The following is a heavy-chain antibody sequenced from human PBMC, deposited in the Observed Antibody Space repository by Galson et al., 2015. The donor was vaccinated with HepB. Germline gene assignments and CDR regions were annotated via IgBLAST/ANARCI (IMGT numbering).Heavy chain of an antibody. J-gene: IGHJ5*02. Sequence: SETLSLTCAVYGGSFSGYYWSWIRQPPGKGLEWLGEINHSGSTNYNPSLKSRVTISVDTSKNQFSLKLSSVTAADTAVYYCARMYYYGSLRFDPWGQGTLVTVSS. D-gene: IGHD3-10*01. CDR1: GGSFSGYY. CDR3: ARMYYYGSLRFDP. V-gene: IGHV4-34*01. CDR2: INHSGST.